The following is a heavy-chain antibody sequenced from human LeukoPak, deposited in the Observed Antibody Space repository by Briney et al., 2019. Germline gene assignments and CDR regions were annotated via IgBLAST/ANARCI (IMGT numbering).Heavy chain of an antibody. CDR3: ARAYRSSWYANWFDP. Sequence: SETLSLTCTVSGYSISSGYYWGWIRQPPGKGLEWIGSIYHSGSTYYNPSLKSRVTISVDTSKNQFSLKLSSGTAADTAVYFCARAYRSSWYANWFDPWGQGTLVTVSS. J-gene: IGHJ5*02. CDR1: GYSISSGYY. D-gene: IGHD6-13*01. CDR2: IYHSGST. V-gene: IGHV4-38-2*02.